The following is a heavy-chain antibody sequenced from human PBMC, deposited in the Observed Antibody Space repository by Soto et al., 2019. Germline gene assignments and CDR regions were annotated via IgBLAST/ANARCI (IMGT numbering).Heavy chain of an antibody. Sequence: QVQLVQSGAEVKKPGASVKVSCKASGYTFTTYGISWVRQAPGQWLAWMGWISTYDNNADYAQKFQGRLTMTTETATSTAFIELGSLTSDDTAMCYCARGWELSVWGPGPLVTVSS. CDR1: GYTFTTYG. V-gene: IGHV1-18*04. D-gene: IGHD1-26*01. CDR2: ISTYDNNA. CDR3: ARGWELSV. J-gene: IGHJ4*02.